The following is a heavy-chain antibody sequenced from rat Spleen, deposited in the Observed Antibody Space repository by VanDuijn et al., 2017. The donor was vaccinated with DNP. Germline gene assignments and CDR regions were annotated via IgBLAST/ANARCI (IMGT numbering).Heavy chain of an antibody. Sequence: EVQLVESGGGLVQPGRSLKLSCAASGFTFSNFGMAWVRQAPAKGLEWVTSITPSGNSALYRDSVKGRFTVSRDNANSSLSLQMDNLRSEDTATYYCARHGVFYGLTFAYWGQGTLVTVSS. CDR1: GFTFSNFG. J-gene: IGHJ3*01. D-gene: IGHD1-6*01. CDR3: ARHGVFYGLTFAY. V-gene: IGHV5S13*01. CDR2: ITPSGNSA.